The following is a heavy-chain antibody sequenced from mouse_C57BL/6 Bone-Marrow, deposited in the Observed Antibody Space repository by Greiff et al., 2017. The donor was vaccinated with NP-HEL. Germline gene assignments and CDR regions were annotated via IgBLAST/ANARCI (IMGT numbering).Heavy chain of an antibody. CDR1: GYTFTDYE. V-gene: IGHV1-15*01. D-gene: IGHD2-2*01. CDR3: TSIYGYDGFAY. CDR2: IDPETGGT. Sequence: QVQLQQSGAELVRPGASVTLSCKASGYTFTDYEMHWVKQTPVHGLEWIGAIDPETGGTAYNQKFKGKAILTADKSSSTAYMELRSLTSEDSAVYYCTSIYGYDGFAYWGQGTLVTVSA. J-gene: IGHJ3*01.